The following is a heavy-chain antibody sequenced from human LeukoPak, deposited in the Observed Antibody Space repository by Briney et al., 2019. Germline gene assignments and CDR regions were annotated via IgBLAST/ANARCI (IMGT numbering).Heavy chain of an antibody. Sequence: GGSLRLSCAVSGFNFWGTGMSWVRQAPGKGLEWVAAIGGGGSDTKYTDSVMGRFTLSGDLSKNTLYLQMNSLRAEDTAVYSCARGADGVSSNSRGWFDPWGQGTLVTVSS. CDR2: IGGGGSDT. D-gene: IGHD2-15*01. V-gene: IGHV3-23*01. CDR1: GFNFWGTG. CDR3: ARGADGVSSNSRGWFDP. J-gene: IGHJ5*02.